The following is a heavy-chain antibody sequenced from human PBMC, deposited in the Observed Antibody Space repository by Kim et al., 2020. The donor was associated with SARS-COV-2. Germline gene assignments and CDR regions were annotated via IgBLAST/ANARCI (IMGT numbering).Heavy chain of an antibody. CDR1: GYTFTNYW. Sequence: GESLKISCKGSGYTFTNYWIGWVRQVPGKGLVWMGIIFPRDSDTKYSPSVQGQVSITADKSITTAYLHWISLKASDTAMYFCARAPTGTLNPYAFDIWGQGTKVTVSP. CDR2: IFPRDSDT. J-gene: IGHJ3*02. V-gene: IGHV5-51*01. CDR3: ARAPTGTLNPYAFDI. D-gene: IGHD2-8*02.